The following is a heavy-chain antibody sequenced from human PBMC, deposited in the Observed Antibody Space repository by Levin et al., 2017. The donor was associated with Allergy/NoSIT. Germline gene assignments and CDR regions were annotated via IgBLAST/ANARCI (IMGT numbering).Heavy chain of an antibody. CDR2: ISSSSSTI. V-gene: IGHV3-48*02. CDR3: ASGPIYYVQGGFDI. CDR1: GFTFSSYS. Sequence: PGESLKISCAASGFTFSSYSMNWVRQAPGKGLEWVSYISSSSSTIYYADSVKGRFTISRDNAKNSLYLQMNSLRDEDTAVYYCASGPIYYVQGGFDIWGQGTMVTVSS. D-gene: IGHD3-16*01. J-gene: IGHJ3*02.